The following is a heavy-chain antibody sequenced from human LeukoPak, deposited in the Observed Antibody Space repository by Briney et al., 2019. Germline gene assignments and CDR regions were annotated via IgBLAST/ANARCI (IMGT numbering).Heavy chain of an antibody. CDR2: IAGDGSSV. D-gene: IGHD1-26*01. Sequence: GGSLRLSCVGSGFTFSNYWMHWVRQVPGKGLVWISRIAGDGSSVIDADSVKGRFTISRDNAKNTLYLQMNSLRAEDTAVYYCAREGSSGTFDIWGQGTRVTVSS. CDR3: AREGSSGTFDI. V-gene: IGHV3-74*01. CDR1: GFTFSNYW. J-gene: IGHJ3*02.